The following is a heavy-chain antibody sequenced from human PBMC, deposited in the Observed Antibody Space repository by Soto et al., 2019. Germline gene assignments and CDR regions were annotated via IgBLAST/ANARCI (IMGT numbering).Heavy chain of an antibody. V-gene: IGHV3-48*03. D-gene: IGHD2-8*01. CDR1: GFTFSPYE. Sequence: VQLVESGGGLVQPGGSLRLSCAASGFTFSPYEMSWVRQAPGKGLEWISYISSSGSTIHYADSVKGRFSISRDNAKKSLFLQMNSLRAEDTAVYYCVREAPCSNGVCQFDYWGRGTLVTVSS. J-gene: IGHJ4*02. CDR2: ISSSGSTI. CDR3: VREAPCSNGVCQFDY.